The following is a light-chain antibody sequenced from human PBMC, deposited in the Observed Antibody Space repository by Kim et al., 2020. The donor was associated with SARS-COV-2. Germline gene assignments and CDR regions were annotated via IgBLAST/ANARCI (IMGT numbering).Light chain of an antibody. Sequence: PGERATRACRASQSVSSSYVAWYQQKPGQAPRLLIYGASSRATGIPDRFSGSGSGTDFTLTISRLEPEDFAVYYCQQYGSSPPLTFGGGTKVDIK. CDR1: QSVSSSY. CDR2: GAS. CDR3: QQYGSSPPLT. V-gene: IGKV3-20*01. J-gene: IGKJ4*01.